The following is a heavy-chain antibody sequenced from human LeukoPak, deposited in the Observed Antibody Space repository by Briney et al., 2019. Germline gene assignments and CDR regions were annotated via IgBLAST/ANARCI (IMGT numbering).Heavy chain of an antibody. CDR3: ARQSNGYFDY. CDR2: IYYTGTT. V-gene: IGHV4-39*01. CDR1: RGSISSNSYY. J-gene: IGHJ4*02. D-gene: IGHD2-15*01. Sequence: PSETLSLTCTVSRGSISSNSYYWGWIGQPPGKGLECIGSIYYTGTTYYNPSLKSRVTMSVDTSKNQFSLKLSSVTAADTALYYCARQSNGYFDYWGQGTLVTVSS.